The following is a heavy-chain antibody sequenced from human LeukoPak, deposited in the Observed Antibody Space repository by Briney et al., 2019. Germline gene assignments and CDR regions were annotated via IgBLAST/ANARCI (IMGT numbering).Heavy chain of an antibody. CDR2: IKQDESEK. V-gene: IGHV3-7*01. Sequence: GGSLRLSCAASGFTFSSYWMSWVRQAPGKGLEWVANIKQDESEKYYVDSVKGRFTISRDNAKNSLYLQMNSLRAEDTAVYYCARLVLYYYGSGSYYATYYFDYWGQGTLVTVSS. CDR1: GFTFSSYW. D-gene: IGHD3-10*01. J-gene: IGHJ4*02. CDR3: ARLVLYYYGSGSYYATYYFDY.